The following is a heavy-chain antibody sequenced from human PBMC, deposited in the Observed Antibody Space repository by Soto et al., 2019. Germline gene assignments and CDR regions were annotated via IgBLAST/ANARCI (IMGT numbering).Heavy chain of an antibody. D-gene: IGHD6-13*01. J-gene: IGHJ4*02. V-gene: IGHV3-74*01. CDR3: TRGPRPSSAGTGAY. CDR2: IDYDGTTT. CDR1: GFAFDSYW. Sequence: EVQLVESGGGLVEPGGSLRLSCAASGFAFDSYWMHWVRQVPGEGPVWVSRIDYDGTTTTYADFVKGRFNISRDNAKNTLFLQMNSLRVEDTAVYYCTRGPRPSSAGTGAYWGQGTLVTVSS.